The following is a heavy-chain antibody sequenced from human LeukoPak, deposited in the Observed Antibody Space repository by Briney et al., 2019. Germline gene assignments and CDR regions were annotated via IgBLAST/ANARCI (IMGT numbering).Heavy chain of an antibody. CDR2: IWYDGSNK. D-gene: IGHD5-18*01. CDR1: GFTFSSYG. J-gene: IGHJ4*02. Sequence: GGSLRLSCAASGFTFSSYGMHWVRQAPGKGLEWVAVIWYDGSNKYYADSVKGRFTISRDNSKNTLYLQMNSLRAEDTAVYYCARADNTDTAMVQFDYWGQGTLVTVSS. CDR3: ARADNTDTAMVQFDY. V-gene: IGHV3-33*01.